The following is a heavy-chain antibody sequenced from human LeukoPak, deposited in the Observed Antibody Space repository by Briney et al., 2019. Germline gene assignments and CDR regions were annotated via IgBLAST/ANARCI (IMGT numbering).Heavy chain of an antibody. J-gene: IGHJ6*02. V-gene: IGHV4-34*01. CDR3: ARGPYSNSSYYYGMDV. CDR1: GGSFSGYY. Sequence: SETLSLTCAVYGGSFSGYYWSWIRQPPGKGLEWIGEINHSGSTNYNPSPKSRVTISVDTSKNQFSPKLSSVTAADTAVDYCARGPYSNSSYYYGMDVWGQGTTVTVSS. CDR2: INHSGST. D-gene: IGHD4-11*01.